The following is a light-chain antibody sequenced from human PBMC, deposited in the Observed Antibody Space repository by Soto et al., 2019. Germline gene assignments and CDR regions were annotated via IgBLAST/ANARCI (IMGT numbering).Light chain of an antibody. CDR1: QRLVYSDGNTY. CDR2: KIS. CDR3: MQGTHWPPS. Sequence: DVVMTQSPLSLPVTLGQSASISCRSGQRLVYSDGNTYLSWFHQRPGQSPRRLIYKISNRDSGVPDRFSCSGSGFDVKLQISMGEGEDVGMYLCMQGTHWPPSFGQGKRLEIK. J-gene: IGKJ5*01. V-gene: IGKV2-30*01.